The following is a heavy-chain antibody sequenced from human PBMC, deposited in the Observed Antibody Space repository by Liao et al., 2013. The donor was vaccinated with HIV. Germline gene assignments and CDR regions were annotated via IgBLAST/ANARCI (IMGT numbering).Heavy chain of an antibody. CDR3: ARDSSGYDFWSGYYDYYYYYMDV. CDR2: IYYSGST. CDR1: GGSISSSSYY. Sequence: QLQLQESGPGLVKPSETLSLTCTVSGGSISSSSYYWGWIRQPPGKGLEWIGYIYYSGSTNYNPSLKSRVTISVDTSKNQFSLKLSSVTAADTAVYYCARDSSGYDFWSGYYDYYYYYMDVWGKGTTVTVSS. D-gene: IGHD3-3*01. J-gene: IGHJ6*03. V-gene: IGHV4-61*05.